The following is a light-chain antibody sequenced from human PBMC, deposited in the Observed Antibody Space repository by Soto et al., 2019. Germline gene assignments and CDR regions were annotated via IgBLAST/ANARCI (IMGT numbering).Light chain of an antibody. Sequence: QSALTQPPSTSGSPGQSVTISCTGSGSDVATNDYVSWYQQHPGKAPKLIIYEVNRRPSGVPDHFSGSKSGNTASLTVSGVQAEDEAVYHCSSYADSYNLLFGGGTKLTVL. V-gene: IGLV2-8*01. CDR3: SSYADSYNLL. J-gene: IGLJ2*01. CDR2: EVN. CDR1: GSDVATNDY.